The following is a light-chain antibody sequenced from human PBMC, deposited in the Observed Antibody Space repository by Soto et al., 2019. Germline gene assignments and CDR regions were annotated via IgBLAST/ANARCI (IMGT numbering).Light chain of an antibody. CDR2: GAS. Sequence: EIVMTQSPATLSVSPGERATLSCRASQSVSSNLAWYQQKPGQAPRLLIYGASTRATGIPARFSGSGSGTDFTLTISRLQSEDFAVYYCQQYNNWRWTFGQGTKVKIK. V-gene: IGKV3-15*01. CDR3: QQYNNWRWT. J-gene: IGKJ1*01. CDR1: QSVSSN.